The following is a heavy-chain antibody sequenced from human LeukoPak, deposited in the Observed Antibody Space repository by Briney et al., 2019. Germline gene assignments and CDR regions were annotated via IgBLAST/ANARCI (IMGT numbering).Heavy chain of an antibody. Sequence: PGGTLRLSCASSGFTFSSYWMSWVRQPPGKGLEWVANIKQDGSDKYYVDSVKGRFTNSRDNPKNSLYRQKNSLRSEATAVYYGARVSVITQYNGSPDYFASWGQGTLLTVS. D-gene: IGHD1-26*01. J-gene: IGHJ4*02. CDR3: ARVSVITQYNGSPDYFAS. CDR1: GFTFSSYW. CDR2: IKQDGSDK. V-gene: IGHV3-7*03.